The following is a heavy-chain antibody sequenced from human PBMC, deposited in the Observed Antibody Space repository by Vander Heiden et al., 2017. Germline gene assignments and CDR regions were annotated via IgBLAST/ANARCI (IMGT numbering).Heavy chain of an antibody. CDR3: LGRAAFVSGMDV. CDR2: IKSKTDGGTT. Sequence: EVQLVESGGGLVKPGGSFRLSCAASGFTFSNAWMSWVRQAPGKGLEWVGRIKSKTDGGTTDYAAPVKGRFTISRDDSKNTLYLQMNSLKTEDTAVYYCLGRAAFVSGMDVWGQGTTVTVSS. V-gene: IGHV3-15*01. J-gene: IGHJ6*02. D-gene: IGHD6-13*01. CDR1: GFTFSNAW.